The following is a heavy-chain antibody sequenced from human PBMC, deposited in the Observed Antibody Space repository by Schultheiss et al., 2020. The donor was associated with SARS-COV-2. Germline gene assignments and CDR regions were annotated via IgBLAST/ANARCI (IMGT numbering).Heavy chain of an antibody. CDR1: GGSISSYY. V-gene: IGHV4-59*01. D-gene: IGHD2-2*01. CDR2: IYYSGST. Sequence: SETLSLTCTVSGGSISSYYWSWIRQPPGKGLEWIGYIYYSGSTNYNPSLKSLVTISVDTSKNQFSLKLSSVTAADTAVYYCARDRFCSSTSCYRGPNYYYYYGMDVWGQGTTVTVSS. CDR3: ARDRFCSSTSCYRGPNYYYYYGMDV. J-gene: IGHJ6*02.